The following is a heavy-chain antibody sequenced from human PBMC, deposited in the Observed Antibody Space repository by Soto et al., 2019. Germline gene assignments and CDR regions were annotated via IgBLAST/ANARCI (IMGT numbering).Heavy chain of an antibody. Sequence: QVQLVQSRAEVKKPGASVKVSCKTSLYTFTNYGFSWVRQAPGQGLEWMGWISPYSGNTNYAQKLQGRVTLTTDTSTTTAYLELRSLKSDDTAVYCCATQPYSGDWPEGNYFDYWGQGTLVTVST. CDR2: ISPYSGNT. J-gene: IGHJ4*02. CDR3: ATQPYSGDWPEGNYFDY. D-gene: IGHD6-19*01. V-gene: IGHV1-18*01. CDR1: LYTFTNYG.